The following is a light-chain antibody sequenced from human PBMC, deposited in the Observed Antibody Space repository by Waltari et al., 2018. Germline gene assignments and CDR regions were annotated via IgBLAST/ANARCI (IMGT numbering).Light chain of an antibody. CDR1: NSNIGSNS. Sequence: QSVLTQPPSASGTPGQRVTISCSGSNSNIGSNSVCWFQQLPGTAPKLLIDGNDHRPSGVPDRFSGSKSGTSASLAISGLQSEDEADYYCATWDDSQRVFGTGTKVTVL. J-gene: IGLJ1*01. V-gene: IGLV1-44*01. CDR3: ATWDDSQRV. CDR2: GND.